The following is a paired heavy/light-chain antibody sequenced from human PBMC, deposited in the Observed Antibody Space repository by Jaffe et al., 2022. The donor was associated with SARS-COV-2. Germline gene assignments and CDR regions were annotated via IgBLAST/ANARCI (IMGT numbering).Light chain of an antibody. CDR3: QHYNSYSWT. J-gene: IGKJ1*01. Sequence: DNQMTQSPSTLSASVGDRVTITCRASQSISSWVAWYQQRPGKAPKLLIYKASSLESGAPSRFSGSGSGTEFTLTISSLQPDDFATYYCQHYNSYSWTFGQGTKVEIK. CDR2: KAS. CDR1: QSISSW. V-gene: IGKV1-5*03.
Heavy chain of an antibody. J-gene: IGHJ6*02. CDR2: VYYYSGLS. CDR1: GGSITDSSYW. D-gene: IGHD6-19*01. Sequence: QLQLQESGPGLLKPSETLSLTCTVTGGSITDSSYWWGWIRQPPGKGLEWIASVYYYSGLSQYNPSLKSRVTISLDTSKNQFSVKVSSVTAADTAVYYCARVAGDYYYGMDVWGQGTTVTVSS. CDR3: ARVAGDYYYGMDV. V-gene: IGHV4-39*01.